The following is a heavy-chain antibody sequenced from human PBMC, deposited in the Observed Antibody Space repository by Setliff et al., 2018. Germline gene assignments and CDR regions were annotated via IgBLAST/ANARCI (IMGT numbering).Heavy chain of an antibody. CDR3: AKAVETAMVVATLFFDP. V-gene: IGHV7-4-1*02. D-gene: IGHD5-18*01. Sequence: GASVKVSCKASGYTFTSYAMNWVRQAPGQGLEWMGWINTNTGNPTYAQGFTGRFVFSLDTSVSTAYLQISSLKAEDTAVYYCAKAVETAMVVATLFFDPWGQGTLVTVSS. CDR2: INTNTGNP. CDR1: GYTFTSYA. J-gene: IGHJ5*02.